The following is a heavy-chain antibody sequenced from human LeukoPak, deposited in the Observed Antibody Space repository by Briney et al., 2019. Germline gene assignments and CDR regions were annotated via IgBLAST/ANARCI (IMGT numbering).Heavy chain of an antibody. CDR2: IYYSGST. V-gene: IGHV4-59*12. Sequence: SETLSLTCTVSGGSISSYYWSWIRQPPGKGLEWIGYIYYSGSTNYNPSLKSRVTMSVDTSKNQFSLKLSSVTAADTAVYYCARSTGNYYGSGSYYTWDYWGQGTLVTVSS. CDR1: GGSISSYY. D-gene: IGHD3-10*01. CDR3: ARSTGNYYGSGSYYTWDY. J-gene: IGHJ4*02.